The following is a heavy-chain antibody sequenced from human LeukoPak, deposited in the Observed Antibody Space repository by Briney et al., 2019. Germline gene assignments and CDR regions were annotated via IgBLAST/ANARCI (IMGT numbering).Heavy chain of an antibody. J-gene: IGHJ3*02. CDR1: GFSFSNFG. CDR3: GRVYDYVWGSYRYTGAFDI. D-gene: IGHD3-16*02. Sequence: HPGGTLRLSGAASGFSFSNFGMSWVRQSPGNGVEWVSAISGSGGSTYYADSVKGRFTISRDNAKNSLYLQMNSLRAEDTALYHCGRVYDYVWGSYRYTGAFDIWGQGTMVTVSS. CDR2: ISGSGGST. V-gene: IGHV3-23*01.